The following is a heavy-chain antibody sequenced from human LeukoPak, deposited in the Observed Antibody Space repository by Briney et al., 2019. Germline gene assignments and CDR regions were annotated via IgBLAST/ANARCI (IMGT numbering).Heavy chain of an antibody. CDR2: ILHSGST. V-gene: IGHV4-59*11. CDR1: GGSIKSHF. Sequence: SETLSLTCTVSGGSIKSHFWSWVRQPPGKRLEWIGYILHSGSTNYNPSLKSRVTISVDTSKNQFSLRLTSVTAADTAVYYCVRTNPWDLTYYFGYRGQGTLVTVSS. D-gene: IGHD1-14*01. CDR3: VRTNPWDLTYYFGY. J-gene: IGHJ4*02.